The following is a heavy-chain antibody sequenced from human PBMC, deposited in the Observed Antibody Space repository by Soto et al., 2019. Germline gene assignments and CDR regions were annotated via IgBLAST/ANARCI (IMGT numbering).Heavy chain of an antibody. J-gene: IGHJ6*02. CDR2: IIPIFGTA. Sequence: GASVKVSCKASGGTFSSYAISWVRQAPGQGLEWMGGIIPIFGTANYAQKFQGRVTITADESTSTAYMELSSLRSEDTAVYYCARVKYSYGYRIAEHYYGMDVWGQGTTVTVSS. CDR1: GGTFSSYA. CDR3: ARVKYSYGYRIAEHYYGMDV. D-gene: IGHD5-18*01. V-gene: IGHV1-69*13.